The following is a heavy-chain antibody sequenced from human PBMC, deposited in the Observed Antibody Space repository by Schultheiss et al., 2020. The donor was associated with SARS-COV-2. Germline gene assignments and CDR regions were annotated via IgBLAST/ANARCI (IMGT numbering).Heavy chain of an antibody. Sequence: SETLSLTCTVSGGSISSYYWSWIRQPPGKGLEWIGYIYYSGSTNYNPSLKSRVTISVDTSKNQFSLKLSSVTAADTAVYYCARMGLSSSFDYWGQGTLVTVSS. CDR3: ARMGLSSSFDY. CDR1: GGSISSYY. CDR2: IYYSGST. J-gene: IGHJ4*02. V-gene: IGHV4-59*12. D-gene: IGHD6-13*01.